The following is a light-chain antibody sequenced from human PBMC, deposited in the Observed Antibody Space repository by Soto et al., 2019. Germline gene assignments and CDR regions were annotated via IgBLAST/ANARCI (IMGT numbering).Light chain of an antibody. CDR3: QQSNSTPPT. V-gene: IGKV1-39*01. Sequence: DIQMTQSPSSLSASVGDRVTITCRASQTISSDLNWYQQKPGKAPKLLIYAASSLQSGVPSRFSCSGSGTDFTLTICSLQPEDFATYYRQQSNSTPPTFGQGTKVEIK. CDR2: AAS. CDR1: QTISSD. J-gene: IGKJ1*01.